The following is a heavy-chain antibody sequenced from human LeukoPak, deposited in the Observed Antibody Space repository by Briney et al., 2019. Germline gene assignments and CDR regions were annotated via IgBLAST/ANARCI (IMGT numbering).Heavy chain of an antibody. J-gene: IGHJ4*02. CDR2: INQDGSEK. Sequence: GGSLRLSCATSGFNFNSKWMTWVRQAPGKGLEWVANINQDGSEKYHGDSVKGRFTISRDNAKSSLFLEMSSLRAEDTAVYYCADPPSDFWGQGTLVSVSS. V-gene: IGHV3-7*01. CDR3: ADPPSDF. CDR1: GFNFNSKW.